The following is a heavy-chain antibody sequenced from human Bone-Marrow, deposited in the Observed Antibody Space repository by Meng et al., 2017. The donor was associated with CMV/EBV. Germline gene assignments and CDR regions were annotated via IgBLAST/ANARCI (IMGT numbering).Heavy chain of an antibody. CDR3: ATQRLIYGISYGFYFDA. V-gene: IGHV3-30-3*01. CDR1: EFIFRNYA. D-gene: IGHD5-18*01. Sequence: GGSLRLSCAASEFIFRNYAMHWVRQAPGRGLEWLAVISYDGSKKYYADSVKGRFTISRDNSKNTLYLLMNSLRTEDTAVYFCATQRLIYGISYGFYFDAWGQGTLVTVSS. CDR2: ISYDGSKK. J-gene: IGHJ4*02.